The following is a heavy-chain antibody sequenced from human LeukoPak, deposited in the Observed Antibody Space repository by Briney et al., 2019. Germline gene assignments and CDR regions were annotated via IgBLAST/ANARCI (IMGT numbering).Heavy chain of an antibody. D-gene: IGHD1-26*01. V-gene: IGHV4-34*01. CDR1: GGSFSGYY. Sequence: TPSETLSLTCAVYGGSFSGYYWSWIRQPPGKGLEWIGEINHSGSTNYNPSLKSRVTISVDTSKNQLSLKLSSVTAADTAVYYCARGQTIVGATGDFWGQGTLVTVSS. CDR2: INHSGST. J-gene: IGHJ4*02. CDR3: ARGQTIVGATGDF.